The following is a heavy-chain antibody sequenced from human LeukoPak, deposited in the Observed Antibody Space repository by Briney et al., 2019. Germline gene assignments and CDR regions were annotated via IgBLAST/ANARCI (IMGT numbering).Heavy chain of an antibody. V-gene: IGHV4-31*03. D-gene: IGHD3-22*01. CDR3: ASTYYYDSSGYDDAFDI. CDR2: IYYSGRT. J-gene: IGHJ3*02. CDR1: GGSISSGGYY. Sequence: SETLSLTCTVSGGSISSGGYYWSWIRQHPGKGLEWIGYIYYSGRTYYNPSLKRRFTISVNTSKNQFSLKLSSVTAADTAVYYCASTYYYDSSGYDDAFDIWGQGTMVTVSS.